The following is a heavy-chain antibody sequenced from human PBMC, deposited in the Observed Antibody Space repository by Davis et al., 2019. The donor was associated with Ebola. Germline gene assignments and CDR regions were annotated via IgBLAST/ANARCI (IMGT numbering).Heavy chain of an antibody. CDR2: ISAYNGNT. Sequence: AASVKVSCKASGYTFTSYGISWVRQAPGQGLEWMGWISAYNGNTNYAQKLQGRVTMTTDTSTSTAYMELSSLRSEDTAVYYCARSRGYYYDSRRVNEYFQHWGQGTLVTVSS. V-gene: IGHV1-18*01. CDR3: ARSRGYYYDSRRVNEYFQH. D-gene: IGHD3-22*01. CDR1: GYTFTSYG. J-gene: IGHJ1*01.